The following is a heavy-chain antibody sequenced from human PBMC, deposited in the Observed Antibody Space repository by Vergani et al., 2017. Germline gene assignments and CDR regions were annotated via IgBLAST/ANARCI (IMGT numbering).Heavy chain of an antibody. J-gene: IGHJ3*02. CDR3: ARDIPGYSSGWLYDAFDI. CDR2: INHSGST. Sequence: QVQLQQWGAGLLKPSETLSLTCAVYGGSFSGYYWSWIRQPPGKGLEWIGVINHSGSTNYNPSLKSRVTISVDTSKNQFSLKLSSVTAADTAVYYCARDIPGYSSGWLYDAFDIWGQGTMVTVSS. CDR1: GGSFSGYY. V-gene: IGHV4-34*01. D-gene: IGHD6-19*01.